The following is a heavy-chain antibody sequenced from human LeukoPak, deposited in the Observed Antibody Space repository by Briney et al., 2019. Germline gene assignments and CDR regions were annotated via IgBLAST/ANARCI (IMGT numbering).Heavy chain of an antibody. J-gene: IGHJ6*02. D-gene: IGHD3-9*01. CDR2: ISAYNGNT. V-gene: IGHV1-18*01. CDR1: GGTFSSYV. CDR3: ARGADYDILTGYHYYYYGMDV. Sequence: GSSVKVSCKASGGTFSSYVINWVRQAPGQGLEWMGWISAYNGNTNYAQKLQGRVTMTTDTSTSTAYMELRSLRSDDTAVYYCARGADYDILTGYHYYYYGMDVWGQGTTVTVSS.